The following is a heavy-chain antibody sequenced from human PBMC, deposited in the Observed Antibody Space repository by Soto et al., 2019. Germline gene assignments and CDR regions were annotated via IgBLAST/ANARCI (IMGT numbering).Heavy chain of an antibody. J-gene: IGHJ4*02. CDR2: IWHSGRS. D-gene: IGHD6-25*01. V-gene: IGHV4-4*02. CDR3: ARDGLAAFDY. Sequence: QVQLQESGPGLVKPSGTLSLTCAVSGGSISSSNWWSWVRQPPGKGLEWIGEIWHSGRSNYNPSLKGRVIISVDKSKNQLSLKRIPVTAADTAVYYCARDGLAAFDYWGQGTLLTVSS. CDR1: GGSISSSNW.